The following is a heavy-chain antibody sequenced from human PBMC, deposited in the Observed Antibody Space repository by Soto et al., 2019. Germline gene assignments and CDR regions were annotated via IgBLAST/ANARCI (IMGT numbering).Heavy chain of an antibody. CDR1: GYTFTSYG. CDR3: ARDEPIFGVFIHDAFDI. J-gene: IGHJ3*02. V-gene: IGHV1-18*01. CDR2: ISAYNGNT. D-gene: IGHD3-3*01. Sequence: QVQLVQSGAEVKKPGASVKVSCKASGYTFTSYGISWVRQAPGQGLEWMGWISAYNGNTNYAQKLQGRVTMTTDTSTSTAYMELRSLRADDTAVYYCARDEPIFGVFIHDAFDIWGQGTMVTVSS.